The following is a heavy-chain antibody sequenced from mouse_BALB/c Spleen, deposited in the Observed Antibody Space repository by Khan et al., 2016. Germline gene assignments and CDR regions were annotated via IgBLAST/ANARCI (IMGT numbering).Heavy chain of an antibody. J-gene: IGHJ4*01. V-gene: IGHV9-3-1*01. CDR3: ARKYGNYYAMDY. CDR2: INTYTGEP. CDR1: GYTFTNYG. D-gene: IGHD2-10*02. Sequence: VQLVESGPELKKPGETVKISCKASGYTFTNYGMNWVKQAPGKGLKWMGWINTYTGEPTYADDFKGRFAFSLETSASTAYLQINNLKNEDTATYFCARKYGNYYAMDYWGQGTSVTVSS.